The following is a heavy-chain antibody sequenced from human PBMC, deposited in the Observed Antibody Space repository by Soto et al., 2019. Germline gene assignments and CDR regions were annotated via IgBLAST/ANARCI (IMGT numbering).Heavy chain of an antibody. Sequence: XATLSLSCAVHGGSFSSFYWSWIRQPPGKGLEWIGEINHSGSSNYNPPLKSRVTMSLDTSRNQFSLSLNSVTAADTAVYYCARMAGPWYFDLWGRGTLVTVPS. CDR2: INHSGSS. J-gene: IGHJ2*01. CDR3: ARMAGPWYFDL. V-gene: IGHV4-34*01. CDR1: GGSFSSFY.